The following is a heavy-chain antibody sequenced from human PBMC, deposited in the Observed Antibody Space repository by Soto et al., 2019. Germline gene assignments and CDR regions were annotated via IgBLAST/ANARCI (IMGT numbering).Heavy chain of an antibody. Sequence: EVQLLECGGGLVQPGGSLRLSCAASGFTFSSYAMSWVRQAPGKGLEWVSAISGSGGSTYYADSVKGRFTISRDNSKNTLYLQMNSLRAEDTAVYYCAKDRVGSRLRFLDGCGVWGQGTTVTVSS. CDR2: ISGSGGST. J-gene: IGHJ6*02. D-gene: IGHD3-3*01. V-gene: IGHV3-23*01. CDR1: GFTFSSYA. CDR3: AKDRVGSRLRFLDGCGV.